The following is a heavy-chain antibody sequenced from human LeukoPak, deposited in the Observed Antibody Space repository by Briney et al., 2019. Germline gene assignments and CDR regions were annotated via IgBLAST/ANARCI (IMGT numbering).Heavy chain of an antibody. CDR3: ATYSSSWYWTVGYFDY. V-gene: IGHV4-39*01. CDR2: IYYSGST. CDR1: GGSISSSSYY. D-gene: IGHD6-13*01. J-gene: IGHJ4*02. Sequence: PSETLSLTCTVSGGSISSSSYYWGWLRQPPGKGLEWIVSIYYSGSTYYNPSLKSRFTISVDTSKNQFSLKLSSVTAADTAVYYCATYSSSWYWTVGYFDYWGQGTLVTVSS.